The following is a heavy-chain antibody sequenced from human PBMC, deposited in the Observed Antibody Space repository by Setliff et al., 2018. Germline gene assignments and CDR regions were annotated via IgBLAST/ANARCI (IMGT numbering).Heavy chain of an antibody. Sequence: ASVKVSCKASGYTFTSYDINWVRQATGQGLEWMGWMNPNSGNTGYAQKFQGRVTMTRNTSISTAYMDLSSLRFEDTAVYYCARDRGYCSSTACYPYIPGLDVWGQGTLVTVSS. D-gene: IGHD2-2*01. CDR3: ARDRGYCSSTACYPYIPGLDV. J-gene: IGHJ4*02. V-gene: IGHV1-8*02. CDR2: MNPNSGNT. CDR1: GYTFTSYD.